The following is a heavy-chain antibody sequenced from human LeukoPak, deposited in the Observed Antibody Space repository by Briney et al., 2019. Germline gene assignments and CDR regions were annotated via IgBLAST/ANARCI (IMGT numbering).Heavy chain of an antibody. J-gene: IGHJ5*02. CDR1: GGSISSYY. Sequence: PSETLSLTCTVSGGSISSYYWSWIRQPAGKGLEWIGRIYTSGSTNYNPSLKRRVTMSVDTSKNQFSLKLSSVTAADTAVYYCARLGGYYGSGSYLSWFDPWGQGTLVTVSS. CDR2: IYTSGST. V-gene: IGHV4-4*07. CDR3: ARLGGYYGSGSYLSWFDP. D-gene: IGHD3-10*01.